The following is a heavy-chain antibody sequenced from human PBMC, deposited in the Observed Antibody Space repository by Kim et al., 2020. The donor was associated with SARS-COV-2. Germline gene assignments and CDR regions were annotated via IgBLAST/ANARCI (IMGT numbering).Heavy chain of an antibody. CDR3: AKDGTYYYGSGSYYNG. D-gene: IGHD3-10*01. J-gene: IGHJ4*02. V-gene: IGHV3-23*01. Sequence: SVKGRFTISRDNSKNTLYLQMNSLRAEDTAVYYCAKDGTYYYGSGSYYNGWGQGTLVTVSS.